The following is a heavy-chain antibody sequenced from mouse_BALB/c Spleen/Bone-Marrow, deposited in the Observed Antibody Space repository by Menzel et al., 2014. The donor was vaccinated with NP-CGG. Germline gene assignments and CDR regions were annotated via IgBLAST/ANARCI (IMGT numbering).Heavy chain of an antibody. J-gene: IGHJ4*01. Sequence: EVQLQQSGAELVKLGASVKLSCTASGFNIKDTYMHWVKQRPEQGLEWIGRIDTANGNTKYDPKFQGKATITADTSSNTAYLQLSSLTSEDTAVYYCARYGNGLMDYWGQGTSVTVSS. CDR1: GFNIKDTY. CDR2: IDTANGNT. CDR3: ARYGNGLMDY. D-gene: IGHD2-1*01. V-gene: IGHV14-3*02.